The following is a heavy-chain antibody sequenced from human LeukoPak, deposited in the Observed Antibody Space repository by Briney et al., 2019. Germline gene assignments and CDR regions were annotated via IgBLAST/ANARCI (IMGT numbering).Heavy chain of an antibody. V-gene: IGHV3-7*01. J-gene: IGHJ4*02. CDR3: ARNQRRLDY. CDR2: IKQDGSEK. CDR1: GFIFSDYA. Sequence: PGGSLRLSCRGSGFIFSDYAMSWVRQAPGKGLELVANIKQDGSEKYYVDSVKGRFTISRDNAKNSQYLQVNSLRAEDTAVYYCARNQRRLDYWGQGTLVTVSS. D-gene: IGHD1-14*01.